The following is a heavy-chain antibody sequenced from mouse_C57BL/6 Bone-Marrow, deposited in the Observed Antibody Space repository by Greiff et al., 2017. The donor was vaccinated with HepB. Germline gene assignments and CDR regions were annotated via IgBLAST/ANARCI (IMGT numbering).Heavy chain of an antibody. V-gene: IGHV1-59*01. CDR3: ARDGYPYYFDY. Sequence: QVQLPGAELVRPGTSVKLSCKASGYTFTSYWMHWVKQRPGQGLEWIGVIDPSDSYTNYNQKFKGKATLTVDTSSSTAYMQLSSLTSEDSAVYYCARDGYPYYFDYWGQGTTLTVSS. D-gene: IGHD2-3*01. CDR1: GYTFTSYW. J-gene: IGHJ2*01. CDR2: IDPSDSYT.